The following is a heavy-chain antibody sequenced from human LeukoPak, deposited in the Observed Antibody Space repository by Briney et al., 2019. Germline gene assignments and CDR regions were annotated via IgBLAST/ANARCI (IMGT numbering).Heavy chain of an antibody. J-gene: IGHJ4*02. D-gene: IGHD1-26*01. CDR1: GFTSSSYS. V-gene: IGHV3-48*01. CDR2: ISSSSSTI. CDR3: ARGFYSGSPPSSGDY. Sequence: QAGGSLRLSCAASGFTSSSYSTNWVRQAPGKGLEWVSYISSSSSTIYYADSVKGRSTISRDNAKNSLYLQMNSLRAEDTAVYYCARGFYSGSPPSSGDYWGQGTLVTVSS.